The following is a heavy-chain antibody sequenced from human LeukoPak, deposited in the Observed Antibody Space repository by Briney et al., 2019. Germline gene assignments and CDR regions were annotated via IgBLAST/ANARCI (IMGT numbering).Heavy chain of an antibody. V-gene: IGHV3-23*01. Sequence: GGSLRLSCAASGFTFSSYAMSWIRQAPGEGLEWVSAISGSGGSTYYADSVKGRFTISRDNSKNTLYLQMNSLRAEDTAVYYCAKGLWIMNYDFWSGLYYFDYWGQGTPVTVSS. CDR2: ISGSGGST. CDR1: GFTFSSYA. CDR3: AKGLWIMNYDFWSGLYYFDY. D-gene: IGHD3-3*01. J-gene: IGHJ4*02.